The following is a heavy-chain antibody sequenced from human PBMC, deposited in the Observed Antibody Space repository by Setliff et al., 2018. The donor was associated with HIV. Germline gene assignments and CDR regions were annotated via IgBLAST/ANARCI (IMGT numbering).Heavy chain of an antibody. CDR3: AREIRTVYTGGHYFYGIDV. CDR2: IGTGGDT. V-gene: IGHV3-13*01. Sequence: GGSLRLSCEASGFTFSSYDFHWVRQAAGKGLEWVSAIGTGGDTYVDSVKGRSTTSRENARNSLYLQMNSLRAGDTAVYYCAREIRTVYTGGHYFYGIDVWGQGTAVTVSS. D-gene: IGHD3-16*01. CDR1: GFTFSSYD. J-gene: IGHJ6*02.